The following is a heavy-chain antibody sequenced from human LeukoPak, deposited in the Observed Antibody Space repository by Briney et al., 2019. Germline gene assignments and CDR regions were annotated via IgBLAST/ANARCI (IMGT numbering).Heavy chain of an antibody. D-gene: IGHD3-22*01. CDR3: ARDTYYYDSSGLTTIDY. V-gene: IGHV4-38-2*02. CDR1: GYSISSGYY. Sequence: SETLSLTCTVSGYSISSGYYWGWIRQPPGRGLEWIANIYHSGNTYYNPSLKSRVTISVDTSKNQFSLKLSSVTAADTAVYYCARDTYYYDSSGLTTIDYWGQGTLVTVSS. CDR2: IYHSGNT. J-gene: IGHJ4*02.